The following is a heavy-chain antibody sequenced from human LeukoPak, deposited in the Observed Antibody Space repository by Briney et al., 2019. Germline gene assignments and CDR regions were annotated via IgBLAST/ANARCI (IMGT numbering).Heavy chain of an antibody. J-gene: IGHJ6*03. V-gene: IGHV4-34*01. CDR3: ARHRSNRPYSSGWYGPTYYYYYMDV. Sequence: SETLSLTCAVYGGSFSGYYWSWIRQPPGKGLEWIGEINHSGSTNYNPSLKSRVTISVDTSKNQFSLKLSSVTAADTAVYYCARHRSNRPYSSGWYGPTYYYYYMDVWGKGTTVTVSS. CDR1: GGSFSGYY. D-gene: IGHD6-19*01. CDR2: INHSGST.